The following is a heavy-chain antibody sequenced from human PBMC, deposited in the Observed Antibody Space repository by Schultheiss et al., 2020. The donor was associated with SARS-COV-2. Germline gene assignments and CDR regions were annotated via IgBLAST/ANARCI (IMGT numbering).Heavy chain of an antibody. Sequence: SETLSLTCTVSGGSISSYYWSWIRQPPGKGLEWIGRIYTSGSTNYNPSLKSRVTMSVDTSKNQFSLKLSSVTAADTAVYYCASVGYCSSTSCYTDWFDPWGQGTLVTVSS. CDR2: IYTSGST. D-gene: IGHD2-2*02. J-gene: IGHJ5*02. CDR1: GGSISSYY. V-gene: IGHV4-4*07. CDR3: ASVGYCSSTSCYTDWFDP.